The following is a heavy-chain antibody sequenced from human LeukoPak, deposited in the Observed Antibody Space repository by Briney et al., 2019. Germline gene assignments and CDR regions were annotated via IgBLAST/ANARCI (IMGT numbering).Heavy chain of an antibody. Sequence: PSETLSLTCSVSGGSITSYYWSWIRQPPGKGLEWIGYIYYSGSTNYNPSLKSRLTISVDASKNQFSLKLSSVTATDTAVYYCASLTTVTQGYFDSWGQGTLVTVSS. CDR1: GGSITSYY. D-gene: IGHD4-17*01. CDR3: ASLTTVTQGYFDS. V-gene: IGHV4-59*01. CDR2: IYYSGST. J-gene: IGHJ4*02.